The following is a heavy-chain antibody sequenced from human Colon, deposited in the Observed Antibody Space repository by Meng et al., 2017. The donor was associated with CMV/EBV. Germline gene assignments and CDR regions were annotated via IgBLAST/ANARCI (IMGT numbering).Heavy chain of an antibody. Sequence: GESLKISCAASGFTFSSYGMSWVRQAPGKGLEWVSVISGNGGSTYYGDSVKGRFTISRNNSNNTLYLQMRSLRAEDTAVYYCAKHDTKYGYGRDYFEYCGQGILVTVSS. D-gene: IGHD5-18*01. CDR2: ISGNGGST. CDR1: GFTFSSYG. CDR3: AKHDTKYGYGRDYFEY. J-gene: IGHJ4*01. V-gene: IGHV3-23*01.